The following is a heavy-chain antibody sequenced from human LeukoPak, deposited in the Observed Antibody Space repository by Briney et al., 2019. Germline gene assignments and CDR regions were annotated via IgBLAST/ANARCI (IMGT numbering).Heavy chain of an antibody. D-gene: IGHD3-22*01. CDR3: ARQDYHYDTTVPYYFDY. V-gene: IGHV5-51*01. J-gene: IGHJ4*02. CDR1: GYSFTSYR. Sequence: GESLKISCKGSGYSFTSYRIGWVRQMPGKGLEWMGIIYPGDSDTRYSPSFQGQVTISADKSISTAYLQWSSLKASDTAMYYCARQDYHYDTTVPYYFDYWGQGTLVTVSS. CDR2: IYPGDSDT.